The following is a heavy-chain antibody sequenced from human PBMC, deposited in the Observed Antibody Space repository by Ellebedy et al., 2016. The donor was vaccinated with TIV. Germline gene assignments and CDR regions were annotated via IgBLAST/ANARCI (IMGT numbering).Heavy chain of an antibody. CDR1: GGSIGSSPYC. J-gene: IGHJ6*01. CDR2: IYYTGSA. V-gene: IGHV4-39*07. CDR3: ARDLDRSPYYGMDV. Sequence: SETLSLTXTVSGGSIGSSPYCWAWIRQPPGKGLEWIGSIYYTGSAFYNPSLKSRVIISVDTSKNQFSLNLSSVNAADTAVYYCARDLDRSPYYGMDVWGQGTTVTVSS. D-gene: IGHD3/OR15-3a*01.